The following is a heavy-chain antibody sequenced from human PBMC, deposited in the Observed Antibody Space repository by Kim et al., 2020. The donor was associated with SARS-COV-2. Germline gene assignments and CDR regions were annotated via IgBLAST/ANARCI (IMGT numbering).Heavy chain of an antibody. Sequence: SVKVSCKASGGTFSSYAISGVRQAPGQGLEWMGGIIPIFGKANYAQKFQGRVTITADESTSTAYMELSSLRSEDTAVYYCARDGAAGTLEEYFQHWGQGTLVTVSS. D-gene: IGHD6-13*01. J-gene: IGHJ1*01. CDR2: IIPIFGKA. CDR1: GGTFSSYA. V-gene: IGHV1-69*13. CDR3: ARDGAAGTLEEYFQH.